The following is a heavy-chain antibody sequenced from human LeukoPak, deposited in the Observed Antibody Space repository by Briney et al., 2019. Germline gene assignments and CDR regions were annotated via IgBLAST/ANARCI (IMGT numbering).Heavy chain of an antibody. Sequence: QPGRSLRLSCAASGFTFSSYAMHWVRQAPGKGLEWVAVISYDGSNKYYADSVKGRFTISRDNSKNTLYLQMNSLRAEDTAVYYCARVASYYYDSSGYVHIEDAFDIWGQGTMVTVSS. CDR1: GFTFSSYA. V-gene: IGHV3-30-3*01. J-gene: IGHJ3*02. D-gene: IGHD3-22*01. CDR3: ARVASYYYDSSGYVHIEDAFDI. CDR2: ISYDGSNK.